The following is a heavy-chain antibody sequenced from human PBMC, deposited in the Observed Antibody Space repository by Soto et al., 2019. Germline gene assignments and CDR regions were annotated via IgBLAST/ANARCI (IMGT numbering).Heavy chain of an antibody. Sequence: EVHLLESGGNVVQPGGSLRLSCAASGFTFSSYAMNWVRQAPGKGLEWVSSISANGRNTYYADSVKGRFTISRDRSKTTLYLQLDSLRVDDTAIYYCAKDLPSLGCLALGAPFDAWGQGTLVTVSS. D-gene: IGHD2-15*01. CDR1: GFTFSSYA. V-gene: IGHV3-23*01. CDR3: AKDLPSLGCLALGAPFDA. CDR2: ISANGRNT. J-gene: IGHJ4*02.